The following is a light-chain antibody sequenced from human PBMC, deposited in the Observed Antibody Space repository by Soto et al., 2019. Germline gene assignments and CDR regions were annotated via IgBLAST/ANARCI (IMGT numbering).Light chain of an antibody. V-gene: IGLV2-14*01. Sequence: QSVLTQPASVSGSPGQSITISCTGSSSDVGDYNYVSWFQQFPGKTPKLMIYSVSNRPSGVSYRFSGSKSGNTASLTISGLQAEDEADYYCISYTVSRSYVFGTGTKLTVL. J-gene: IGLJ1*01. CDR1: SSDVGDYNY. CDR2: SVS. CDR3: ISYTVSRSYV.